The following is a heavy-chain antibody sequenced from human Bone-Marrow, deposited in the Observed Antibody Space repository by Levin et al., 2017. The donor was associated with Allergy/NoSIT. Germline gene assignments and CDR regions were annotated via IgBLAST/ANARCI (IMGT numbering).Heavy chain of an antibody. V-gene: IGHV4-30-4*01. D-gene: IGHD1-26*01. CDR3: ARSCGSATCPEEGELDP. CDR1: GVSISSTDYS. J-gene: IGHJ5*02. CDR2: VFYSGST. Sequence: SQTLSLTCTVSGVSISSTDYSWSWIRQPPGKGLEWIGTVFYSGSTSYKPSLKSRVAIGTDTSKNQLSLKLSSVTAADTAVYYCARSCGSATCPEEGELDPWGQGTLVTVSS.